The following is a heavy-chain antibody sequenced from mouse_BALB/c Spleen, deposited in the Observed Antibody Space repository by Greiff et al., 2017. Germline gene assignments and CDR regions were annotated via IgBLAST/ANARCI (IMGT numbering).Heavy chain of an antibody. CDR2: ISYSGST. Sequence: DVQLQESGPGLVKPSQSLSLTCTVTGYSITSDYAWNWIRQFPGNKLEWMGYISYSGSTSYNPSLKSRISITRDTSKNQFFLQLNSVTTEDTATYYCARLYYRYSYYFDYWGQGTTLTVSS. CDR1: GYSITSDYA. CDR3: ARLYYRYSYYFDY. V-gene: IGHV3-2*02. J-gene: IGHJ2*01. D-gene: IGHD2-14*01.